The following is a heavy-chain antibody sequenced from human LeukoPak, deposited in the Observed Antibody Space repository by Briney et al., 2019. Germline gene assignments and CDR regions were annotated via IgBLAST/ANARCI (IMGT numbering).Heavy chain of an antibody. CDR1: GFTFSSYS. J-gene: IGHJ3*02. Sequence: GGSLRLSCAASGFTFSSYSMNWVRQAPVKGLEWVSSISSISSYIYYADSVKGRFTISRDNSKNTLYLQMNSLRAEDTAVYYCAKDLGSSYYYDSSGYYSRSNAFDIWGQGTMVTVSS. CDR3: AKDLGSSYYYDSSGYYSRSNAFDI. D-gene: IGHD3-22*01. CDR2: ISSISSYI. V-gene: IGHV3-21*04.